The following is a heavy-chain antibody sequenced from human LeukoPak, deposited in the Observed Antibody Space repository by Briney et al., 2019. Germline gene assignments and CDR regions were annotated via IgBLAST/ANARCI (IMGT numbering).Heavy chain of an antibody. D-gene: IGHD6-13*01. CDR2: INAGNGNT. J-gene: IGHJ5*02. Sequence: ASVKVSCKASGYTFTSYGISWVRQAPGQRLEWMGWINAGNGNTEYSQKFQGRVTITRDTSANTTYMELSSLRSEDTAVYYCARDRLTPDSSSSWFDPWGQGTLVTVSS. CDR1: GYTFTSYG. V-gene: IGHV1-3*01. CDR3: ARDRLTPDSSSSWFDP.